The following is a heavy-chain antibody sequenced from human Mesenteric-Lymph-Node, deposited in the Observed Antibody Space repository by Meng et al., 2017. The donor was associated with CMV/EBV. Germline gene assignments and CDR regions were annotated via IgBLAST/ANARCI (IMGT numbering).Heavy chain of an antibody. CDR3: ARGRYGTTRGTYYYYGMDV. V-gene: IGHV3-21*01. Sequence: GGSLRLSCTVSGFTFGAYALSWVRQAPGKGLEWVSSISSSSSYIYYADSVKGRFTISRDNAKNSLYLQMNSLRAEDTAVYYCARGRYGTTRGTYYYYGMDVWGQGTTVTVSS. D-gene: IGHD1-7*01. CDR1: GFTFGAYA. J-gene: IGHJ6*02. CDR2: ISSSSSYI.